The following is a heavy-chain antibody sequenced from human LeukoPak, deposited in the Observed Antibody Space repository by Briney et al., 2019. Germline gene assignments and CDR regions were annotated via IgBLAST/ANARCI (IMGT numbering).Heavy chain of an antibody. D-gene: IGHD5-18*01. V-gene: IGHV3-9*01. CDR2: ISWNSGSI. CDR3: AKDGRYSYGSGLFDY. Sequence: GGSLRLSCAASGFTFDDYAMPWVRQAPGKGLEWVSGISWNSGSIGYADSVKGRFTISRDNAKNSLYLQMNSLRAEDTALYYCAKDGRYSYGSGLFDYWGQGTLVTVSS. J-gene: IGHJ4*02. CDR1: GFTFDDYA.